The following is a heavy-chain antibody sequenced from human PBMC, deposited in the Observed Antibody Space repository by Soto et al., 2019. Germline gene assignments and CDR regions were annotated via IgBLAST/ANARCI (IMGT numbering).Heavy chain of an antibody. J-gene: IGHJ4*02. V-gene: IGHV3-33*01. CDR1: GFTFSSYG. D-gene: IGHD5-12*01. Sequence: QVQLVESGGGVVQPGRSLRLSCAASGFTFSSYGMHWVRQAPGKGLEGVAVIWYDGSNKYYADSVKGRFTISRDNSRHTLYLQMNSLRAEDTAVYYCARAGEMATIGLWYWGQGTLVTVSS. CDR2: IWYDGSNK. CDR3: ARAGEMATIGLWY.